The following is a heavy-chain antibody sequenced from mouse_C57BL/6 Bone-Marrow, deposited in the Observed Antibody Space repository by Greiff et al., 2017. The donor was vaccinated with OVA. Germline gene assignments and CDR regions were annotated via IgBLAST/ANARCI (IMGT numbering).Heavy chain of an antibody. J-gene: IGHJ3*01. Sequence: VKLVESGAELARPGASVKLSCKASGYTFTSYGISWVKQRTGQGLEWIGEIYPRSGNTYYNEKFKGKATLTADKSSSTAYMELRSLTSEDSAVYFCARRSLIYDGYYVGFAYWGQGTLVTVSA. V-gene: IGHV1-81*01. CDR2: IYPRSGNT. CDR3: ARRSLIYDGYYVGFAY. D-gene: IGHD2-3*01. CDR1: GYTFTSYG.